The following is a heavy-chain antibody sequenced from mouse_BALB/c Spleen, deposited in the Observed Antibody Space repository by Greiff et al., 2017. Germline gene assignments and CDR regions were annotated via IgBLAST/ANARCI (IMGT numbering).Heavy chain of an antibody. CDR3: ARQGGNYPFDY. D-gene: IGHD2-1*01. J-gene: IGHJ2*01. Sequence: VQLVESGGGLVKPGGSLKLSCAASGFTFSSYGMSWVRQTPDKRLEWVATISSGGSYTYYPDSVKGRFTISRDNAKNTLYLQMSSLKSEDTAMYYCARQGGNYPFDYWGQGTTLTVSS. CDR2: ISSGGSYT. CDR1: GFTFSSYG. V-gene: IGHV5-6*01.